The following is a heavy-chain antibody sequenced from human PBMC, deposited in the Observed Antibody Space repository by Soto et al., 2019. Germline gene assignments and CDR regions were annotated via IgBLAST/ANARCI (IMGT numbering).Heavy chain of an antibody. CDR2: IYYSGNT. Sequence: SETLSLTCTVSGGSTSSDNYRSWIRQPPGKGLEWIGHIYYSGNTDYNPSLKSRLAISIDTSKNQFSLKLSSVTAADTAVYFCAREGGESSDGLYYFDSWGQGSLVTVSS. CDR3: AREGGESSDGLYYFDS. J-gene: IGHJ4*02. V-gene: IGHV4-30-4*01. D-gene: IGHD3-16*01. CDR1: GGSTSSDNY.